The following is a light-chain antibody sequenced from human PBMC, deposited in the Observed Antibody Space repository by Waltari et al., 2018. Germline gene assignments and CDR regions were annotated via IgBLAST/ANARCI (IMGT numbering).Light chain of an antibody. CDR1: TPNIGNYE. CDR3: ATWDDSRTGV. J-gene: IGLJ2*01. CDR2: NKN. Sequence: QSVLTQPPSVSGSPGQRVTISCSGSTPNIGNYEVYWYRQLPGTAPRLLIYNKNQRPSGVPDRFSGSKSGASASLAISGLRSEDEADYYCATWDDSRTGVFGGGTKLTVL. V-gene: IGLV1-47*01.